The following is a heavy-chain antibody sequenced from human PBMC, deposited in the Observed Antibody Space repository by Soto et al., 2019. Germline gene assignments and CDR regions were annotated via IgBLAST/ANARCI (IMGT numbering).Heavy chain of an antibody. CDR3: ASRLYCSSTSCYGDSGYYYGMDV. V-gene: IGHV1-69*01. CDR2: IIPIFGTA. D-gene: IGHD2-2*01. Sequence: QVQLVQSGAEVKTPGSSVKVSCKASGGTFSSYAISWVRQAPGQGLEWMGGIIPIFGTANYAQKFQGRVTITADESTSTAYMELSSLRSEDTAVYYCASRLYCSSTSCYGDSGYYYGMDVWGQGTTVTVSS. CDR1: GGTFSSYA. J-gene: IGHJ6*02.